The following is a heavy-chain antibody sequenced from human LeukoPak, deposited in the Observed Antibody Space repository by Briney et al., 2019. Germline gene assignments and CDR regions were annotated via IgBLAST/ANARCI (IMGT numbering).Heavy chain of an antibody. CDR1: GGSFSGYY. J-gene: IGHJ5*02. D-gene: IGHD2-8*01. V-gene: IGHV4-34*01. CDR3: ARHVGHGDSVLVVYAIPRFDP. CDR2: INHSGST. Sequence: KPSETLSLTCAVYGGSFSGYYWSWIRQPPGKGLEWIGEINHSGSTNYNPSLKSRVTISVDTSKNQFSLKLSSVTAADTAVYYCARHVGHGDSVLVVYAIPRFDPWGQGTLVTVSS.